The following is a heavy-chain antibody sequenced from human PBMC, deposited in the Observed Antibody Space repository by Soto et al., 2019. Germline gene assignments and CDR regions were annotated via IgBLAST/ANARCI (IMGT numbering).Heavy chain of an antibody. CDR1: GYTFTSYA. J-gene: IGHJ6*02. Sequence: QVQLVQSGAEEKKPGASVKVSCKASGYTFTSYAMHWVRQAPGQRLEWMGWINAGNGNTKYSQKFQGRVTITRDTSASTADMELSSLRSEDTAVYYCARDRDYYYYGMDVWGQGTTVTVSS. CDR3: ARDRDYYYYGMDV. CDR2: INAGNGNT. V-gene: IGHV1-3*05.